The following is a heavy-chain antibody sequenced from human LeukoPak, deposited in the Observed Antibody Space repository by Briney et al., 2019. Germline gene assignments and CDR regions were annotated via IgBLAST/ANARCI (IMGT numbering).Heavy chain of an antibody. Sequence: PSETLSLTCTVSGGSISSIGYYWGWIRQPPEKGLEGIGSMYYSRATYYNPSLKSRVTISVDTSKNQFSLKLSSVSAADTAVYYCARHRGNSYGPIDYWGQGTLVTVSS. CDR3: ARHRGNSYGPIDY. V-gene: IGHV4-39*01. D-gene: IGHD5-18*01. J-gene: IGHJ4*02. CDR1: GGSISSIGYY. CDR2: MYYSRAT.